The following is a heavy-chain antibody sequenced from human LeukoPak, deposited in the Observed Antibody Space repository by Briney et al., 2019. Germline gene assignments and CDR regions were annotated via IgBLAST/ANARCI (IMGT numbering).Heavy chain of an antibody. CDR1: GYTFTGYY. V-gene: IGHV1-2*02. D-gene: IGHD6-13*01. J-gene: IGHJ3*02. CDR3: ARGPPDSSSWSIPDDAFDI. Sequence: GASVKVSCKASGYTFTGYYMHWVRQAPGQGLEWMGWINPNSGGTNYAQKFQGRVTMTRDTSISTVYMELSRLRSDDTAVYYCARGPPDSSSWSIPDDAFDIWGQGTMVTVSS. CDR2: INPNSGGT.